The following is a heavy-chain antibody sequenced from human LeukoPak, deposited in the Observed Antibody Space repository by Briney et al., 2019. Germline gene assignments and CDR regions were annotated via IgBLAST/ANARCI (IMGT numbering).Heavy chain of an antibody. CDR3: ASTNWGAVAGILDY. Sequence: SQTLSLTCTVSGDSIRSGNYKWSWIRQPAGKGLEWIGRIQTSGSTNYNPSLKTRVTISVDTSKNQFSLKLSSVTAADTAVYYCASTNWGAVAGILDYWGQGTLVTVSS. CDR2: IQTSGST. V-gene: IGHV4-61*02. J-gene: IGHJ4*02. CDR1: GDSIRSGNYK. D-gene: IGHD6-19*01.